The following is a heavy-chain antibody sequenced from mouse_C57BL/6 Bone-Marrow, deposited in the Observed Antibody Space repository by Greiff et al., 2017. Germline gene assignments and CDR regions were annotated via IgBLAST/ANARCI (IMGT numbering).Heavy chain of an antibody. CDR1: GYAFTTYL. CDR3: ATTGTEWFAY. J-gene: IGHJ3*01. Sequence: VQLQESGAELVRPGTSVKVSCKASGYAFTTYLIEWVKQRPGQGLEWIGVINPGSGGTNYNEKFKGKATLTADKSSSTAYMQLSRLTSEDSAVYFCATTGTEWFAYWGQGTLVTVSA. D-gene: IGHD4-1*02. V-gene: IGHV1-54*01. CDR2: INPGSGGT.